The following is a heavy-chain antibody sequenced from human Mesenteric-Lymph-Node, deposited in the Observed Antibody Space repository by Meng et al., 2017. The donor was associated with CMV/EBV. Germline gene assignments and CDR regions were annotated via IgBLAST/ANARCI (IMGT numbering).Heavy chain of an antibody. CDR1: GYSFSSYY. CDR3: ARERLAYRRSHWLDP. D-gene: IGHD6-6*01. Sequence: ASVKVSCKPSGYSFSSYYMHWVRQVPGQGPEWMGVINPTGSSTSYAQTFQGRVTITRDASTSTVYMELSSLNSEDTAVYFCARERLAYRRSHWLDPWGQGTLVTVSS. J-gene: IGHJ5*02. CDR2: INPTGSST. V-gene: IGHV1-46*01.